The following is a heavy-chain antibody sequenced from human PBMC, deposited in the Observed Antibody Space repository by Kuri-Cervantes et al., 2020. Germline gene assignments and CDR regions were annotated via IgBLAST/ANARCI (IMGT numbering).Heavy chain of an antibody. CDR2: ISYDGSNK. CDR1: GFTFSTYA. CDR3: AKDEGTVTTFDY. V-gene: IGHV3-30-3*01. J-gene: IGHJ4*02. Sequence: GESLKISCAASGFTFSTYAMHWVRQAPGKGLEWVAVISYDGSNKYYADSVKGRFTISRDNSRDTLYLRMNSLRAEDTAVYYCAKDEGTVTTFDYWGQGTLVTVSS. D-gene: IGHD1-1*01.